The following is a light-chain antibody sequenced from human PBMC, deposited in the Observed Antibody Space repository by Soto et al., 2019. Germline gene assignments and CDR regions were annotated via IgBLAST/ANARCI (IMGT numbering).Light chain of an antibody. CDR1: QSISSW. CDR2: DAS. V-gene: IGKV1-5*01. J-gene: IGKJ1*01. CDR3: QQYNSYSEAWT. Sequence: DIQMTQSPSTLSASVGDRVTITCRASQSISSWLAWYQQKPGKAPKLLIYDASSLESGVPSRFSGSGSGTEFTLTISSLQPDDFATSYCQQYNSYSEAWTFGHGTKVDIK.